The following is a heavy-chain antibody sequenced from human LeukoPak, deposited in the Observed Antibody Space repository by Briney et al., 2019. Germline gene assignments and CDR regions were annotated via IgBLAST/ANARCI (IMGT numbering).Heavy chain of an antibody. CDR2: IRSRARGATT. CDR3: SRYCSGGACSSGD. V-gene: IGHV3-49*03. D-gene: IGHD2-15*01. Sequence: GGSLRLSCTTSGFTFGDDAMNWFRQAPGKGLEWIGFIRSRARGATTEYAASVRGRFTISRDDAQSIAYLQMNSLKTEDTALYYCSRYCSGGACSSGDWGQGTLVTVSS. J-gene: IGHJ4*02. CDR1: GFTFGDDA.